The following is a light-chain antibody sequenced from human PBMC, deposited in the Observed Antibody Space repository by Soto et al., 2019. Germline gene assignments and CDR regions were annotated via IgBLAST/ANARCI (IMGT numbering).Light chain of an antibody. Sequence: QSVLTQPASVSGPPGQSITISCTGTSSDVGAYDYVSWYQQHPDKAPKLMIYEVSHRPSGVSNRFYGSKSVNTATLTISGLQAEDEADYYCSSYTSSSTRVFGTGTKVTV. CDR1: SSDVGAYDY. CDR2: EVS. V-gene: IGLV2-14*03. CDR3: SSYTSSSTRV. J-gene: IGLJ1*01.